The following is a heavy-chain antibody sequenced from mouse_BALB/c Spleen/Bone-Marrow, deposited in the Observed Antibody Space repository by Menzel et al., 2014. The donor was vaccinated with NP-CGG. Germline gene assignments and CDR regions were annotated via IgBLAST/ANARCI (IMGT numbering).Heavy chain of an antibody. J-gene: IGHJ3*01. CDR1: GFNIKDTY. D-gene: IGHD2-3*01. CDR3: ARADGYYAWFAY. V-gene: IGHV14-3*02. CDR2: IDPANDNT. Sequence: VQLKQSGAELVKPGASVRLSCTASGFNIKDTYIHWVKQRPEQGLEWIGRIDPANDNTKYDPKFQGKATITADTSSNTAYLQLSSLTSEDTAVYYCARADGYYAWFAYWGQGTLVTVSA.